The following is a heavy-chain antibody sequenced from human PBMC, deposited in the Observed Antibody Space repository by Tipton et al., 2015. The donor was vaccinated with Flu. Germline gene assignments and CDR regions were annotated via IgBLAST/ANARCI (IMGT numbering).Heavy chain of an antibody. CDR2: INPNSGGT. V-gene: IGHV1-2*06. Sequence: QMQLVQSGAEVKKPGASVKVSCKASGYTFTGYYMHWVRQAPGQGLEWMGRINPNSGGTNYAQNFQGRVTMTRDTSISTAYMELSRLRSDDTAVYYWAREGGGGCCSSTNCYGMDVWGQGTTVTVSS. J-gene: IGHJ6*02. CDR1: GYTFTGYY. CDR3: AREGGGGCCSSTNCYGMDV. D-gene: IGHD2-2*01.